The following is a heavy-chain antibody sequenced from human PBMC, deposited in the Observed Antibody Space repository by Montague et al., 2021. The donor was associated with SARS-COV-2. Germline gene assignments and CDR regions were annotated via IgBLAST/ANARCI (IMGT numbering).Heavy chain of an antibody. Sequence: SETLSLTCTVSGGSISSYYWSWIRQPPGKGLEWIGYIYYSGSTNYNPSLKSRVTISVDTSKNQFSLKLSSVTAADTAVYYCARESSYSRCSSTSCYTSVWFDPGAREPWSPSPQ. CDR2: IYYSGST. V-gene: IGHV4-59*01. D-gene: IGHD2-2*02. CDR3: ARESSYSRCSSTSCYTSVWFDP. CDR1: GGSISSYY. J-gene: IGHJ5*02.